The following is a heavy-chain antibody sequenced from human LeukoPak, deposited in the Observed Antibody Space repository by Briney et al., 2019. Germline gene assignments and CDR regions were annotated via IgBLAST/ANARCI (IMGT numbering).Heavy chain of an antibody. CDR2: IYSSGST. J-gene: IGHJ5*02. CDR3: ARRRIVVVTDSLLSGHNWFDP. V-gene: IGHV4-39*07. D-gene: IGHD2-21*02. Sequence: PSETLSLTCTVSGASVSGSPYYWGWIRQPPGKGLEWIGSIYSSGSTYYNPSLKSRVTISVDTSKNQFSLKLSSVTAADTAVYYCARRRIVVVTDSLLSGHNWFDPWGQGTLVTVSS. CDR1: GASVSGSPYY.